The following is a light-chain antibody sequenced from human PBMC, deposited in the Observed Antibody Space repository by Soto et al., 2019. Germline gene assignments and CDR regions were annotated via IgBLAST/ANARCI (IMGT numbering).Light chain of an antibody. CDR1: SSDVGGSNY. Sequence: QSVLTQPASVSGSPGQSITISCTGTSSDVGGSNYVSWYQQHPGTAPKLMIYDVRNQPSGVSNRFSGSKSGDTASLTISGLQAEDEADYYCCSYTSSSTYVFGPGTKVTVL. CDR2: DVR. J-gene: IGLJ1*01. V-gene: IGLV2-14*03. CDR3: CSYTSSSTYV.